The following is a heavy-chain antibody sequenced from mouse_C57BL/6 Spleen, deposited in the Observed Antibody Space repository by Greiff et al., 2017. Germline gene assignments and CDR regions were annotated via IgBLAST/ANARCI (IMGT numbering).Heavy chain of an antibody. D-gene: IGHD1-1*01. V-gene: IGHV1-74*01. CDR1: GYTFTSYW. CDR2: IHPSDSDT. Sequence: VQLQQPGAELVKPGASVKVSCKASGYTFTSYWMHWVKQRPGQGLEWIGRIHPSDSDTNYNQKFKGKATLTVDKSSSTAYMQLSSLTSEDSAVYYCAIGTTVVEGYAMDYWGQGTSVTVSS. J-gene: IGHJ4*01. CDR3: AIGTTVVEGYAMDY.